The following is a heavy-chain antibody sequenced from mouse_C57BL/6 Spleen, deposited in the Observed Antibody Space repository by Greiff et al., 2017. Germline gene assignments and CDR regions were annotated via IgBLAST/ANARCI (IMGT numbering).Heavy chain of an antibody. CDR1: GFTFSSYG. J-gene: IGHJ1*03. V-gene: IGHV5-6*02. Sequence: DVKLVESGGDLVKPGGSLKLSCAASGFTFSSYGMSWVRQTPDKRLEWVATISSGGSYTYYPDSVKGRFTISRDNAKNTLYLQMSSLKSEDTAMYYCARGGLTYWYFDVWGTGTTVTVSS. D-gene: IGHD3-1*01. CDR3: ARGGLTYWYFDV. CDR2: ISSGGSYT.